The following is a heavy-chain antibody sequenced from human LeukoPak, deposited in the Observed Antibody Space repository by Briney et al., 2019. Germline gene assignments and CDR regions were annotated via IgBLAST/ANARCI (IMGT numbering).Heavy chain of an antibody. V-gene: IGHV4-39*01. CDR1: GGSISSSNYY. D-gene: IGHD3-10*01. CDR3: ASTPAYYYGSGIYAFDI. Sequence: SETLSLTCTVSGGSISSSNYYWGWIRQPPGKGLEWIGSIYSSGSTYYNPSLKSRVTISVDTSKNQFSLKLSSVTAADTAVYYCASTPAYYYGSGIYAFDIWGQGTMVTVSS. CDR2: IYSSGST. J-gene: IGHJ3*02.